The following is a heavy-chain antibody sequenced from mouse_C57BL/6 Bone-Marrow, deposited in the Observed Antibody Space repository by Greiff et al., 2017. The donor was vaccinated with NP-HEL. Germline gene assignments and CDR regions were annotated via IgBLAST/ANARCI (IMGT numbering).Heavy chain of an antibody. V-gene: IGHV1-81*01. D-gene: IGHD3-2*02. CDR3: AWQLRLRGFAY. CDR2: IYPRSGNT. Sequence: QVQLQQSGAELARPGASVKLSCKASGYTFTSYGISWVKQRTGQGLEWIGEIYPRSGNTYYNEKFKGKATLTADKSSSTAYMELRSLTSEDSAVYFCAWQLRLRGFAYWGQGTLVTVSA. CDR1: GYTFTSYG. J-gene: IGHJ3*01.